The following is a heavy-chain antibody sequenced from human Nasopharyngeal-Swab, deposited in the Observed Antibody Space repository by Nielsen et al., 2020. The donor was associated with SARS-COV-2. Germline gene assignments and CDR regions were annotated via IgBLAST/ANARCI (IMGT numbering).Heavy chain of an antibody. D-gene: IGHD2-2*01. CDR2: IYTSGST. CDR1: GGSISSYY. V-gene: IGHV4-4*07. Sequence: SETLSLTCTVSGGSISSYYWSWIRQPAGKGLEWIGRIYTSGSTYYNPSLKSRVTISVDTSKNQFSLKLSSVTAADTAVYYCARAPVLPAATYYYYYMDVWGKGTTVTVSS. CDR3: ARAPVLPAATYYYYYMDV. J-gene: IGHJ6*03.